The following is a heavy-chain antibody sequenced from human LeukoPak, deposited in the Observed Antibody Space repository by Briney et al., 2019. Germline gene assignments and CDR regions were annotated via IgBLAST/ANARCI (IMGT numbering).Heavy chain of an antibody. D-gene: IGHD3-10*01. V-gene: IGHV4-39*07. J-gene: IGHJ6*02. CDR1: GGFISSSSYH. CDR3: AREGRTMVRGVSGMDV. CDR2: IYTSGST. Sequence: SETLSLTCTVSGGFISSSSYHWGWIRQPPGKGLEWIGRIYTSGSTNYNPSLKSRVTMSVDTSKNQFSLKLSSVTAADTAVYYCAREGRTMVRGVSGMDVWGQGTTVTVSS.